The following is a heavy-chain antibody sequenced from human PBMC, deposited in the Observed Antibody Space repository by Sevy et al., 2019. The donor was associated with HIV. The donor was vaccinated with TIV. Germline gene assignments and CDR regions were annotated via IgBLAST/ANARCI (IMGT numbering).Heavy chain of an antibody. V-gene: IGHV3-21*06. CDR1: GFTFSNFG. CDR2: ISSRSTYI. J-gene: IGHJ4*02. D-gene: IGHD6-13*01. Sequence: GGSLRLSCAASGFTFSNFGMNWFRQAPGKGPEWGSAISSRSTYIYHADSVKGRFTISRDDAKNSLYLKMNSLRAEDTAIYYCAREVEQQLADYWGQGTLVTVSS. CDR3: AREVEQQLADY.